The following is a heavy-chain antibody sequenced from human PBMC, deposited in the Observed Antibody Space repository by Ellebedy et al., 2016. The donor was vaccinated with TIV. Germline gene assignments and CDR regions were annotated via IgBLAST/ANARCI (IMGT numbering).Heavy chain of an antibody. J-gene: IGHJ4*02. CDR3: AKALGGAAAGSPFDY. V-gene: IGHV3-30*18. CDR2: ISYDRNNE. D-gene: IGHD6-13*01. CDR1: GFTFSSYG. Sequence: GESLKISCAASGFTFSSYGMHWVRQAPGKGLEWVAVISYDRNNEYYADSVKGRFTISRDNSKNTLYLQMNSLRAEDTAVYYCAKALGGAAAGSPFDYWGQGTLVTVSS.